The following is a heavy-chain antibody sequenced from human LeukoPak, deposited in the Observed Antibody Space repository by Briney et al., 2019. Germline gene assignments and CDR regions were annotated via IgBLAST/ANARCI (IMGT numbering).Heavy chain of an antibody. J-gene: IGHJ4*02. CDR1: GFTFSSYS. D-gene: IGHD1-26*01. V-gene: IGHV3-48*02. CDR3: ASSGSYRFDY. CDR2: ITASGTAM. Sequence: GGSLRLSCAASGFTFSSYSMNWVRQAPGKGLEWVSHITASGTAMFYADSVKGRFTISRDNAKNSLYLQMNSLRDEDTVVYYCASSGSYRFDYWGQGTLVTVSS.